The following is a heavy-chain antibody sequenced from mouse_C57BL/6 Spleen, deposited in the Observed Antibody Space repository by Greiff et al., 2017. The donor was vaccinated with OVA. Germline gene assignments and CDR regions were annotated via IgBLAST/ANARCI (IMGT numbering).Heavy chain of an antibody. J-gene: IGHJ4*01. V-gene: IGHV8-8*01. CDR3: ARMRTMVTTGGVYYYAMDY. CDR1: GFSLSTFGMG. Sequence: QVQLKESGPGILQPSQTLSLTCSFSGFSLSTFGMGVGWIRQPSGKGLEWLAHIWWDDDKYYNPALKSRLTISKDTSKNQVFLKIANVDTADTATYYCARMRTMVTTGGVYYYAMDYWGQGTSGTVSS. D-gene: IGHD2-2*01. CDR2: IWWDDDK.